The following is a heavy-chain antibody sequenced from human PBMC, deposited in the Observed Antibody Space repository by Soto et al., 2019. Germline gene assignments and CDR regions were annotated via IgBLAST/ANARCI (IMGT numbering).Heavy chain of an antibody. CDR1: GYSFTSYW. D-gene: IGHD1-1*01. Sequence: GESLKISCKGSGYSFTSYWISWVRQMPGKGLEWMGRIDPSDSYTNYSPSFQGHVTISADKSISTAYLQWSSLKASVTAMYYCASHNEYYYYYGMDVWGQGTTVTVSS. CDR2: IDPSDSYT. J-gene: IGHJ6*02. CDR3: ASHNEYYYYYGMDV. V-gene: IGHV5-10-1*01.